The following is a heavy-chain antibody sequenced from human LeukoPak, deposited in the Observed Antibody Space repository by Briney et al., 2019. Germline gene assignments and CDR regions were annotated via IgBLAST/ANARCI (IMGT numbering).Heavy chain of an antibody. D-gene: IGHD2-15*01. CDR3: ARLYCRGGNCYSYFDS. J-gene: IGHJ4*02. V-gene: IGHV4-4*07. Sequence: PSETLSLTCTVSGDSMNDYYWYWLRQPAGKGLECIGRICSNGATNYSASLKSRITMSVDTSKNQFSLTLNSVTAADSAVFYCARLYCRGGNCYSYFDSWGRGTLVTVSS. CDR2: ICSNGAT. CDR1: GDSMNDYY.